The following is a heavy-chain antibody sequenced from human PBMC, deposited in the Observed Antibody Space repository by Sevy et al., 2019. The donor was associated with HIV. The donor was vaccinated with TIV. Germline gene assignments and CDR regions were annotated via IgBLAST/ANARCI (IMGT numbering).Heavy chain of an antibody. Sequence: GGSLRLSCVASTFTFSHYAMHWVRQSPGKGLQWVASISYNGEDENYADSVAGRFTISRDNPKNTLFLQMSRLRPEDTVLYYCARDWGTPPTAILYHFDFWGQGIPVTVSS. CDR1: TFTFSHYA. V-gene: IGHV3-30*04. J-gene: IGHJ4*02. D-gene: IGHD3-16*01. CDR3: ARDWGTPPTAILYHFDF. CDR2: ISYNGEDE.